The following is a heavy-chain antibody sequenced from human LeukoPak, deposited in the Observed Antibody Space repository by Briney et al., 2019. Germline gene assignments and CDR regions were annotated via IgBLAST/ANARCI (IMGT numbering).Heavy chain of an antibody. D-gene: IGHD4-17*01. CDR1: GGSFSSYY. V-gene: IGHV4-59*01. CDR2: IDHSGST. J-gene: IGHJ4*02. CDR3: ARLKATVSIHAYFDS. Sequence: SETLSLTCTVSGGSFSSYYWTWIRQPPGKGLEWIGYIDHSGSTNYNPSLKSRVSISSDTSRNQFSLELSSVTAADTAVYYCARLKATVSIHAYFDSWGQGTLVTVSS.